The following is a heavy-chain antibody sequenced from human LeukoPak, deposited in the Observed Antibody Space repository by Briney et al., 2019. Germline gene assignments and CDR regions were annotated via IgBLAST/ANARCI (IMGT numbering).Heavy chain of an antibody. CDR1: GYIFTSFG. CDR2: VSAYNGDT. CDR3: ARDLGTMDPDQGIFFDY. J-gene: IGHJ4*02. Sequence: RASVKVSCKASGYIFTSFGISWVRQAPGQGLEWMGWVSAYNGDTNYAQKFQGTVTMTTDTSTNTAYLELRSLRSDDTAVFYCARDLGTMDPDQGIFFDYWGQGTLVTVSS. V-gene: IGHV1-18*01. D-gene: IGHD3-10*01.